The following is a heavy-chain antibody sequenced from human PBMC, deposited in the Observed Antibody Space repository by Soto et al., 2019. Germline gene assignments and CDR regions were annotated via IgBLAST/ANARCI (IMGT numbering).Heavy chain of an antibody. CDR1: GFNFSSYW. CDR3: ARIAASGRGWDV. Sequence: EVQLVESGGGLVKPGGSLRLSCVDSGFNFSSYWMSWVRQAPVKGLEWVGNIKQDGSEENYADSVKGRFTISRDNAKNSMYLQMNSLRVEDTAVYYCARIAASGRGWDVWGQGTTVVVSS. D-gene: IGHD6-13*01. V-gene: IGHV3-7*01. CDR2: IKQDGSEE. J-gene: IGHJ6*02.